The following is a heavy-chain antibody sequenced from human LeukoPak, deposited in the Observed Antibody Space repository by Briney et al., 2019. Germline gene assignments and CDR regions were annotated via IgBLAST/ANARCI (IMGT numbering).Heavy chain of an antibody. D-gene: IGHD3-10*01. CDR2: ISSSGSTI. J-gene: IGHJ5*02. CDR1: GFTFSDYY. CDR3: ARTPPIRMVRGVIIPRFDP. V-gene: IGHV3-11*01. Sequence: GGSLRLSCAASGFTFSDYYMSWIRQAPGKGLEWVSYISSSGSTIYYADSVKGRFTISRDNAKNSLYLQMNSLRAEDTAVYYCARTPPIRMVRGVIIPRFDPWGQGTLVTASS.